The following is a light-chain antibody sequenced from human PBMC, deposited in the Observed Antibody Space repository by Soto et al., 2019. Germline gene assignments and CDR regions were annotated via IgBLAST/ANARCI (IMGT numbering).Light chain of an antibody. CDR2: GAT. CDR1: QSVSSSY. CDR3: QQYGSSPRYT. Sequence: ESVLTQSPGTLSLSPGERATLSCRASQSVSSSYLAWYQQKPGQAPRLLIYGATSRATGIPDRFSGSGSGTDFTLTISRLEPEDFALYYCQQYGSSPRYTFGQWTKLEIK. J-gene: IGKJ2*01. V-gene: IGKV3-20*01.